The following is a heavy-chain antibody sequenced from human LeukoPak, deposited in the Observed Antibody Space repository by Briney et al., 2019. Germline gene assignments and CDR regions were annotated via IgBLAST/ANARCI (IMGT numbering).Heavy chain of an antibody. D-gene: IGHD3-22*01. V-gene: IGHV3-21*01. CDR2: ISSSSGYI. J-gene: IGHJ4*01. CDR3: ARPGAYYDSSGYYEPEEDY. CDR1: GFTFSNYA. Sequence: GGSLRLSCAASGFTFSNYAMSWVRQAPGKGLEWVSSISSSSGYIYYADSVKGRFTISRDNAKNSLYLQMNSLRAEDTAVCYCARPGAYYDSSGYYEPEEDYWGQGTLVTVSS.